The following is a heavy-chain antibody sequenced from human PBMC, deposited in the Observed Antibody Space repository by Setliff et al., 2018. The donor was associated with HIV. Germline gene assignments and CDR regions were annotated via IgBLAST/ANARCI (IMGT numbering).Heavy chain of an antibody. CDR2: ISADGSDT. CDR1: GFTFSSYW. V-gene: IGHV3-74*01. D-gene: IGHD2-15*01. J-gene: IGHJ3*01. CDR3: SLGYCSGGSCYSDPEVAFDV. Sequence: ETLRLSCEASGFTFSSYWIHWVRQAPGKGLVWVSRISADGSDTSYVDSVKGRFTISRDNAENTLYLQMNSLRAEDTALYYCSLGYCSGGSCYSDPEVAFDVWGQGTMVTVSS.